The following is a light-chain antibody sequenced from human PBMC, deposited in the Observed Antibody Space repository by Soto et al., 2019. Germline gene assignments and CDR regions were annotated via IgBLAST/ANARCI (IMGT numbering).Light chain of an antibody. CDR1: QSVSSY. V-gene: IGKV3-11*01. Sequence: EIVLTQSPATLSLSPGERATLSCRASQSVSSYLAWYQQKPGQAPRLLIYAASNRATGIPARFSGSGSGTDFTLPISSLEPEDFAVYYCQQRYNWWTFGQGTKVEIK. J-gene: IGKJ1*01. CDR3: QQRYNWWT. CDR2: AAS.